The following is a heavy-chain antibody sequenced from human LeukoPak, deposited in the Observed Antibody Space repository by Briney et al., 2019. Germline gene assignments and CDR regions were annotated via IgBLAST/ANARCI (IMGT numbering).Heavy chain of an antibody. CDR3: ARDKNCGGDCADY. V-gene: IGHV3-33*01. D-gene: IGHD2-21*02. CDR2: IWYDGSNK. J-gene: IGHJ4*02. CDR1: GFTFSSYG. Sequence: PGGSLRLSCAASGFTFSSYGMHWVRQAPGKGLEWVAVIWYDGSNKYYADSVKGRFTISRDNSKNSLYLQMNSLRAEDTAVYYCARDKNCGGDCADYWGQGTLVTVSS.